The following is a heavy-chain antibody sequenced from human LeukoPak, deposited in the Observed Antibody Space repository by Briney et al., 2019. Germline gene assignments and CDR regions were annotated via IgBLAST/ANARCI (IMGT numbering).Heavy chain of an antibody. D-gene: IGHD5-18*01. V-gene: IGHV1-8*01. J-gene: IGHJ3*02. CDR3: ARYGADTVGSVDAFDM. CDR2: MDPKSGNT. Sequence: ASVKVSCKASGYTFTSDDINWVRRATEQGLEWMGWMDPKSGNTGYAQKFQGRVTMTRNIAISTAYLEISSLRPEDTAVYYCARYGADTVGSVDAFDMWGQGTMAFVSS. CDR1: GYTFTSDD.